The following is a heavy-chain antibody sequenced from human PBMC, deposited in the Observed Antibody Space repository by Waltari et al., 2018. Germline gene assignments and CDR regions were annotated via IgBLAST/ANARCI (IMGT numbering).Heavy chain of an antibody. V-gene: IGHV4-4*02. CDR2: VHRSGET. Sequence: QLQESGPGLVKPSGTLSLTCTVFGDSVSSTSWWSWVRQPPGKGLEWIGQVHRSGETTDYPSFASRVTMSLDTSTNHVSLAITSATAADTAVYYCARDRGRGLYFDSWGQGILVTVSP. CDR3: ARDRGRGLYFDS. D-gene: IGHD2-15*01. J-gene: IGHJ4*02. CDR1: GDSVSSTSW.